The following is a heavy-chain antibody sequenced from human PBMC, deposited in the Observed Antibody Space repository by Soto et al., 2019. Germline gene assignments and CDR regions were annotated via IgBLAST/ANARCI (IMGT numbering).Heavy chain of an antibody. V-gene: IGHV3-11*01. J-gene: IGHJ4*02. Sequence: GGSLRLSCAASGFIFSSYYMSWIRQAPGKGLECVSYISSSGGTIYYADSVKGRFTISRDNAKNSLYLQMNSLRAEDTAVYYCARDRTYSSTWYSYWGQGTLVTVSS. CDR3: ARDRTYSSTWYSY. CDR2: ISSSGGTI. CDR1: GFIFSSYY. D-gene: IGHD6-13*01.